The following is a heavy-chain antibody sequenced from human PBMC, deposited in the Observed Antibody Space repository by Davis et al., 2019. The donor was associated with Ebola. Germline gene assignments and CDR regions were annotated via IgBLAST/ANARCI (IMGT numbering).Heavy chain of an antibody. CDR2: IHPYGHS. D-gene: IGHD3-16*01. Sequence: ESLKISCAASGFTFSSYAMSWVRQAPGKGLEWIGEIHPYGHSNYNPSLESRVTISLDTSKNQFSLKLSSVTGADSAAYYCARGVDRSKGGDFWGQGTLVSVSS. J-gene: IGHJ4*02. CDR1: GFTFSSYA. V-gene: IGHV4-34*01. CDR3: ARGVDRSKGGDF.